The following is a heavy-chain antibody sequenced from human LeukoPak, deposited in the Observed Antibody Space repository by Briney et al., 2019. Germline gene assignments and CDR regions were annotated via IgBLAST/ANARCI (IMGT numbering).Heavy chain of an antibody. CDR2: MYYSGST. Sequence: SQSLSLTCTVSGGSISSGDYYRSWIRQPPGKGLEWIAYMYYSGSTYYNPSLKSRVTMSADTSKNQLSLKLSSVTAADTAVYYCARPYYYDSRIDPWGQGILVTVSS. V-gene: IGHV4-30-4*01. CDR3: ARPYYYDSRIDP. CDR1: GGSISSGDYY. J-gene: IGHJ5*02. D-gene: IGHD3-22*01.